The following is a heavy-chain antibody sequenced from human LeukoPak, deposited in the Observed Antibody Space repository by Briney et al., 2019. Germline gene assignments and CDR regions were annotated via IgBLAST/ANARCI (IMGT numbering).Heavy chain of an antibody. CDR1: GGSFSGYY. Sequence: PSETLSLTCAVYGGSFSGYYWSWIRQPPGKGLEWIGEINHSGSTNYNPSLKSRVTISVDTYKSQFSLKLNSMTAADTAVYYCARGAQTYYDKAPVDYWGQGTLVTVSS. J-gene: IGHJ4*02. CDR3: ARGAQTYYDKAPVDY. V-gene: IGHV4-34*01. D-gene: IGHD3-22*01. CDR2: INHSGST.